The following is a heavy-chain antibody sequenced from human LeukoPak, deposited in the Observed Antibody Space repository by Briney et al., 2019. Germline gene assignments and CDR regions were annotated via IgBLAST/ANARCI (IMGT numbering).Heavy chain of an antibody. CDR3: AVYDRDAGYSYGSPFDY. CDR1: GYSFTSHW. J-gene: IGHJ4*02. D-gene: IGHD5-18*01. V-gene: IGHV5-10-1*01. CDR2: IDPSDSYT. Sequence: GESLKISCKGSGYSFTSHWISWVRQMPGKGLEWMGRIDPSDSYTNYSPSFQGHVTISADKSISTAYLQWSSLKASDTAMYYCAVYDRDAGYSYGSPFDYWGQGPLVTVSS.